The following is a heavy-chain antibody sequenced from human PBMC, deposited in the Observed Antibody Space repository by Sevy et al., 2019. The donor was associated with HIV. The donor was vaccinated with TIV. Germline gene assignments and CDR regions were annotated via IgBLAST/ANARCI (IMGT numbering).Heavy chain of an antibody. Sequence: SETLSLTCAVYGGSVSGYYWSWIRQPPGKGLEWIGEINHSGSTYYNPSLKSRVTISVDTSKNQFSLKLSSVTAADTAVYYCARGGGGYYDGLLAYYFDYWGQGTLVTVSS. CDR1: GGSVSGYY. CDR3: ARGGGGYYDGLLAYYFDY. D-gene: IGHD1-26*01. V-gene: IGHV4-34*01. CDR2: INHSGST. J-gene: IGHJ4*02.